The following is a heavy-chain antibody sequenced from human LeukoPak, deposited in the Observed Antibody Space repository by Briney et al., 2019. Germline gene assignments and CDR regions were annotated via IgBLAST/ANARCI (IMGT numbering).Heavy chain of an antibody. CDR2: IKQDGSEK. V-gene: IGHV3-7*01. CDR1: GFTFSSYW. D-gene: IGHD3-16*01. CDR3: AKSTRAVMAMMDV. J-gene: IGHJ6*04. Sequence: GGSLRLSCAVSGFTFSSYWMSWVRQAPGRGLEWVAHIKQDGSEKYYVDSVKGRFTISRDNAKNSLFLQMNSLRAEDTAVYFCAKSTRAVMAMMDVWGKGTTVTVSS.